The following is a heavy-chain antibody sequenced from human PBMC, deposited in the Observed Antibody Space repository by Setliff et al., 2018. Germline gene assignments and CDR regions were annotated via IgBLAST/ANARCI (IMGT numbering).Heavy chain of an antibody. D-gene: IGHD3-10*01. CDR1: GFPFSTYW. CDR3: FGAGTCSY. V-gene: IGHV3-7*01. J-gene: IGHJ4*02. CDR2: INPHGTEK. Sequence: QPGGSLRLSCAASGFPFSTYWVSWVRQAPGKGLEWLASINPHGTEKYYADSVKGRFTISRDNAKNSLSLQMNNLRTEDTAVYYCFGAGTCSYWGQGTLVTVSS.